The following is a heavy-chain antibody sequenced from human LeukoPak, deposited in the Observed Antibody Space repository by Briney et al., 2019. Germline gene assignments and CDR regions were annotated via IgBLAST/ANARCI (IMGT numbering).Heavy chain of an antibody. Sequence: SETLSLTCTVSGGSISSGDYYWSWIRQPPGKGLEWIAYFYYSGSTYYNSSLKSRVTISVDTSKNQFSLNLSSVTAADTAVYYYARASFYGEYYFDYWGQGTLVTVSS. CDR3: ARASFYGEYYFDY. V-gene: IGHV4-30-4*01. CDR1: GGSISSGDYY. CDR2: FYYSGST. J-gene: IGHJ4*02. D-gene: IGHD3-3*02.